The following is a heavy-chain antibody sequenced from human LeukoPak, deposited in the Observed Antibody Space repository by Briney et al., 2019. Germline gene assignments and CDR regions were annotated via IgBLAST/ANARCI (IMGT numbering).Heavy chain of an antibody. J-gene: IGHJ6*03. CDR2: IVVGSGNT. V-gene: IGHV1-58*02. Sequence: GASVKVSCKASGFTFTSSAMQWVRQARGQRLEWIGWIVVGSGNTNYAQKFQERVTITRDMSTSTAYMELSSLRSEDTAVYYCAAGPMVRGAPQHYYYYMDVWGKGTTVTISS. CDR1: GFTFTSSA. D-gene: IGHD3-10*01. CDR3: AAGPMVRGAPQHYYYYMDV.